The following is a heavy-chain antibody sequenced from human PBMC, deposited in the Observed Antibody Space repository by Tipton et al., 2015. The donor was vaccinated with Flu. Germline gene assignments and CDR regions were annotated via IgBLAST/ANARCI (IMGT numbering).Heavy chain of an antibody. CDR3: ARVVNGDRGEWGDNWFDP. V-gene: IGHV4-39*07. CDR2: IYYSGST. Sequence: TLSLTCTVSGGSISSSSYYWGWIRQPPGKGLEWIGSIYYSGSTYYNPSLKSRVTISVDTCKNQFSLKLSSVTAADTAVYYCARVVNGDRGEWGDNWFDPWGQGTLVTVSS. CDR1: GGSISSSSYY. J-gene: IGHJ5*02. D-gene: IGHD3-10*01.